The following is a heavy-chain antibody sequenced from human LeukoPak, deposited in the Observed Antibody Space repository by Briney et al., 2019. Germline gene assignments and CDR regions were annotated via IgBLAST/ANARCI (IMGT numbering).Heavy chain of an antibody. J-gene: IGHJ4*02. CDR2: IYSGGST. V-gene: IGHV3-53*01. CDR3: AREMIYDSSGYYYPLDY. CDR1: GFTVSSNY. Sequence: PGGSLRLSCAASGFTVSSNYMGWVRQAPGKGLEWVSVIYSGGSTYYADSVKGRFTISRDNSKNTLYLQMNSLRAEDTAVYYCAREMIYDSSGYYYPLDYWGQGTLVTVSS. D-gene: IGHD3-22*01.